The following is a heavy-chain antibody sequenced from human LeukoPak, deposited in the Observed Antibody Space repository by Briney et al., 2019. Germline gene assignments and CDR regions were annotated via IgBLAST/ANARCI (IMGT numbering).Heavy chain of an antibody. D-gene: IGHD3-22*01. V-gene: IGHV3-30*02. Sequence: GESLRLSCAASGFTFGSYGVHWVRQAPGKGLEWVAFIRHDGSDKYYADSVKGRFTISRDNPKSTVYLQMNSLRAEDTAVYYCARWGYYYDSSGYHIDYWGQGTLVTVSS. CDR2: IRHDGSDK. CDR3: ARWGYYYDSSGYHIDY. J-gene: IGHJ4*02. CDR1: GFTFGSYG.